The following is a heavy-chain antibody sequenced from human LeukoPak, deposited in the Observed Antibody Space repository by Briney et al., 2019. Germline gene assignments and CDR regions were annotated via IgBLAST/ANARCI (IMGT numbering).Heavy chain of an antibody. V-gene: IGHV4-59*08. CDR2: IYYSGST. J-gene: IGHJ4*02. CDR3: ARHPTGRGGGWYFSDY. Sequence: PSETLSLTCTVSYGSISSHYWSWIRQPPGKGLEWVGYIYYSGSTDYNPSLKNRVTISVDTSKNQISLKLSSVTAADTAVYYCARHPTGRGGGWYFSDYWGQGTLVTVSS. D-gene: IGHD6-19*01. CDR1: YGSISSHY.